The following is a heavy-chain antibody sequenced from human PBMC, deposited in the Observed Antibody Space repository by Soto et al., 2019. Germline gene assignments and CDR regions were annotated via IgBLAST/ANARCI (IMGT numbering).Heavy chain of an antibody. CDR2: ISSSGSTI. J-gene: IGHJ4*02. Sequence: EVQLVESGGGLVQPGGSLRLSCAVSGFTFSNYNMNWVRQAPGKGLEWVSYISSSGSTIYYADSVKGRFTISRDNAENSLYLQMNSLRDEDTAVYYCARDPYHDYWGQRTLVTVSS. V-gene: IGHV3-48*02. D-gene: IGHD2-2*01. CDR1: GFTFSNYN. CDR3: ARDPYHDY.